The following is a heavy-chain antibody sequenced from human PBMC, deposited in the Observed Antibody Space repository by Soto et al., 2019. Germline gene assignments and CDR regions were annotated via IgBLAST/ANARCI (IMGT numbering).Heavy chain of an antibody. CDR3: ARPVSSSVSNCYYGMDV. Sequence: ASVKVSCKASGYTFTSYGISWVRQAPGQGLEWMGWISAYNGNTNYAQKLQGRVTMTTDTSTSTAYMELRSLRSDDTAVYYCARPVSSSVSNCYYGMDVWGQGTTVTVSS. CDR2: ISAYNGNT. J-gene: IGHJ6*02. D-gene: IGHD2-2*01. V-gene: IGHV1-18*01. CDR1: GYTFTSYG.